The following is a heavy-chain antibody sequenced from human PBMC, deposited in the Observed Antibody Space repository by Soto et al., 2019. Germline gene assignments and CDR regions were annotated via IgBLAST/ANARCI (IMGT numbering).Heavy chain of an antibody. D-gene: IGHD2-2*02. Sequence: VGSLRLSCASSVCTFSSYAMSCVRQSPGKGLEWVSAISGSGGSTYYADSVKGRFTISRDNSKNTLYLQMNSLRAEDTAVYYCAKDLRYCRSTSCHISQYYFEYLGQGTLVIVSS. CDR1: VCTFSSYA. CDR2: ISGSGGST. J-gene: IGHJ4*02. CDR3: AKDLRYCRSTSCHISQYYFEY. V-gene: IGHV3-23*01.